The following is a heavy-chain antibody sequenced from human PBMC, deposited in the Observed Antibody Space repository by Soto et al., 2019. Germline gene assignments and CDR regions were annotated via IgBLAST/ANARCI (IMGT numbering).Heavy chain of an antibody. CDR1: GFTFKNYA. Sequence: GGSLRLSCAASGFTFKNYALHWVRQAPGKGLEWVAVISFDGNHKYFADSVKGRFTISRDDFKNTVYLQMTSLRAEDAALYFCPRQDDYLARYYYYGLDVWGQGTTVTVSS. CDR2: ISFDGNHK. J-gene: IGHJ6*02. V-gene: IGHV3-30-3*01. CDR3: PRQDDYLARYYYYGLDV. D-gene: IGHD4-17*01.